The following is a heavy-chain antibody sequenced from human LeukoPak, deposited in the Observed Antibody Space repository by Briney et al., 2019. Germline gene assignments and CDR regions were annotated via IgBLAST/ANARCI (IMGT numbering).Heavy chain of an antibody. V-gene: IGHV3-7*03. CDR2: IKQDGSEK. Sequence: GGSLRLSCAASGFTFRSYWMSWVRQAPGKGLEWVANIKQDGSEKYYADSVKGRFTISRDNAKNSLYLQMNSLRAEDTAVYYCAKGPAITPDAFDIWGQGTMVTVSS. CDR1: GFTFRSYW. D-gene: IGHD5-12*01. J-gene: IGHJ3*02. CDR3: AKGPAITPDAFDI.